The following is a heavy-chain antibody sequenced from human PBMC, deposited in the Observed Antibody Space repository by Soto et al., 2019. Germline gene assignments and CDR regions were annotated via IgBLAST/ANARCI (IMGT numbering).Heavy chain of an antibody. V-gene: IGHV4-59*01. D-gene: IGHD2-15*01. CDR2: IYYSGST. CDR3: ARGLRYCSGGSCYPNWFDP. Sequence: PSETLSLTCTVSGGSISSYYWSWIRQPPGKGLEWIGYIYYSGSTNYNPSLKSRATISVDTSKNQFSLKLSSVTAADTAVYYCARGLRYCSGGSCYPNWFDPWGQGTLVTVSS. CDR1: GGSISSYY. J-gene: IGHJ5*02.